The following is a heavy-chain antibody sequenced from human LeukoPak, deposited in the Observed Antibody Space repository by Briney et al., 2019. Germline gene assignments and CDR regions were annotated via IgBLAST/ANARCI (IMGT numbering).Heavy chain of an antibody. CDR3: ARGASSGYRIDH. V-gene: IGHV3-74*01. CDR2: ISKDGSTT. Sequence: GGSLRLSCAASGFTFNNYWMHWVRQAPGKGLVWVSRISKDGSTTNYADSVKGRFTISRDNAKNTLYLQMNSLTAEDTALYYCARGASSGYRIDHWGQGTLVTVSS. D-gene: IGHD3-10*01. J-gene: IGHJ4*02. CDR1: GFTFNNYW.